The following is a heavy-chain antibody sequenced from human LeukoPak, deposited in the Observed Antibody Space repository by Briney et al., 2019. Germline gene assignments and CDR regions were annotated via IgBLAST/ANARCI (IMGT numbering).Heavy chain of an antibody. CDR1: GFTFSSYG. Sequence: GGSLRLSCAASGFTFSSYGMHWVRQAPGKGLEWVAFIRYDGSNKYYADSVKGRFTISRDNSKNTLYLQMNSLRAEDTAVYYCAKSQARGYYDSSGLDYWGQGTLVRLL. V-gene: IGHV3-30*02. CDR3: AKSQARGYYDSSGLDY. D-gene: IGHD3-22*01. CDR2: IRYDGSNK. J-gene: IGHJ4*02.